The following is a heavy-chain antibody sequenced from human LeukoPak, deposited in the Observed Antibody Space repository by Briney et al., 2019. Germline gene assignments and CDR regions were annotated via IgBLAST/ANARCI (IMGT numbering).Heavy chain of an antibody. CDR1: GFTFSSYA. V-gene: IGHV3-30-3*01. J-gene: IGHJ1*01. CDR3: ARGLRRTAITYFQH. CDR2: ISYDGSNK. Sequence: GGSLRLSCAASGFTFSSYAMHWVRQAPGKGLEWVAVISYDGSNKYYADSVKGRFTISRDNSKNTLYLQMNSLRAEDTAVYYCARGLRRTAITYFQHWGQGTLVTVSS. D-gene: IGHD2-21*02.